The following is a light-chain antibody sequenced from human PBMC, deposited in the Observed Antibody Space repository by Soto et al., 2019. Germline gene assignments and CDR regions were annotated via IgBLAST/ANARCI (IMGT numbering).Light chain of an antibody. CDR3: QQYYSPPWT. CDR2: WAS. V-gene: IGKV4-1*01. Sequence: DIVMTQSPDSLAVSLGERATMNCKCSRSVLYKSNNKNHLAWYQQKPGQPPQLIIYWASTRESGVPDRFSGSGSGTDFTLTISSLQAEDVAVYYCQQYYSPPWTFGQGTKVDIK. CDR1: RSVLYKSNNKNH. J-gene: IGKJ1*01.